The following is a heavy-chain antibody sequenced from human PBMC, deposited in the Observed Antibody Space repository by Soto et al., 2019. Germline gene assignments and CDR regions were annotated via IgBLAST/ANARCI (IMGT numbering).Heavy chain of an antibody. V-gene: IGHV3-74*01. CDR1: GFIFSSYW. J-gene: IGHJ6*03. Sequence: GGSLRLSCAASGFIFSSYWMHWVRQAPGKGLVWVSRINSDGSSTSYADSVKGRFTISRDNAKNTLYLQMNSLRAEDTAVYYCARGRYDILTGYYIVMDVWGKGTTVTVSS. CDR2: INSDGSST. D-gene: IGHD3-9*01. CDR3: ARGRYDILTGYYIVMDV.